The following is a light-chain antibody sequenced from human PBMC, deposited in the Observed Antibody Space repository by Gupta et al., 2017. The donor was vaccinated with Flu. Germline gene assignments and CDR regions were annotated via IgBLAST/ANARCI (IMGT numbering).Light chain of an antibody. CDR1: SSNIENNY. Sequence: QSVFTQPPSVPAAPGQKVTISCSGSSSNIENNYVSWYQQLPGTAPKLLIYEDNKRPSGIPDRFSGSKSDASATPAITGLRTGDEADDYCGKWDSSLSALVFGGGTKLTVL. J-gene: IGLJ3*02. V-gene: IGLV1-51*02. CDR3: GKWDSSLSALV. CDR2: EDN.